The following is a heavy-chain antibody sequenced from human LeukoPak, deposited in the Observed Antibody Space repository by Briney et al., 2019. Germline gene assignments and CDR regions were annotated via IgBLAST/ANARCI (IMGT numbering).Heavy chain of an antibody. CDR3: ARATSSGSYYFDY. Sequence: PSETLSLTCAVSGGSFSGYYWSWIRQPPGKGLEWIGEINHSGSTNYNPSLKSRVTISVDTSKNQFSLKLSSVTAADTAVYYCARATSSGSYYFDYWGQGTLVTVSS. J-gene: IGHJ4*02. CDR1: GGSFSGYY. CDR2: INHSGST. V-gene: IGHV4-34*01. D-gene: IGHD3-22*01.